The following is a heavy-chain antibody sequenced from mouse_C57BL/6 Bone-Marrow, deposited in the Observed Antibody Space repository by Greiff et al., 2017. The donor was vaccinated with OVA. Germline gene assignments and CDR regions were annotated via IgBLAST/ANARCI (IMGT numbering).Heavy chain of an antibody. Sequence: QVQLKESGAELARPGASVKLSCKASGYTFTSYGISWVKQRTGQGLEWIGEIYPRSGNTYYNEKFKGKATLTADKSSSTAYMQFSSLTSEDSAIYYCARREGTSYAMDYWGQGTSVTVSS. CDR1: GYTFTSYG. V-gene: IGHV1-81*01. CDR2: IYPRSGNT. J-gene: IGHJ4*01. D-gene: IGHD5-1*01. CDR3: ARREGTSYAMDY.